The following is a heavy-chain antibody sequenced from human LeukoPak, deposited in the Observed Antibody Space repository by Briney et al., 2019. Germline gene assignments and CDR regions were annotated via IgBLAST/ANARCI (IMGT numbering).Heavy chain of an antibody. D-gene: IGHD3-9*01. CDR1: GFTFSNYA. Sequence: GGSLRLSCVASGFTFSNYAMSWVRQAPGKRLEWVSAVTGSGGSTYYADSVKGRFTISRDNSRNTLFLQMNSLRAEDKAIYYCAKWGDFDILTGYYVSDFWGQGTLVTVSS. J-gene: IGHJ4*02. CDR3: AKWGDFDILTGYYVSDF. CDR2: VTGSGGST. V-gene: IGHV3-23*01.